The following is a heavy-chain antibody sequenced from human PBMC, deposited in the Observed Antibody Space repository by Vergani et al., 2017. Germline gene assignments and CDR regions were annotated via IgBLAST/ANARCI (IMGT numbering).Heavy chain of an antibody. CDR3: ARDLAAADPMGGYYYYYGMDV. CDR2: IIPILGIA. CDR1: GYTFTGYY. J-gene: IGHJ6*02. Sequence: QVQLVQSGAEVKKPGASVKVSCKASGYTFTGYYMHWVRQAPGQGLEWMGRIIPILGIANYAQKFQGRVTITADKSTSTAYMELSSLRSEDTAVYYCARDLAAADPMGGYYYYYGMDVWGQGTTVTVSS. D-gene: IGHD6-13*01. V-gene: IGHV1-69*09.